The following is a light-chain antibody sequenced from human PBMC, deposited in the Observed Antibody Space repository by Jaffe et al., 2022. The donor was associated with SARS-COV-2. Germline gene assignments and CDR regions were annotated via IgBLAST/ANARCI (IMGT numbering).Light chain of an antibody. CDR2: EVN. CDR1: NSDVGRYDY. V-gene: IGLV2-8*01. Sequence: QSALTQPPSASGSPGQSVTISCTGTNSDVGRYDYVSWYQQHPDKAPKLIIYEVNKRPSGVPDRFSGSKSGNTASLTVSGLQAEDEADYYCSSYVGSNNLIFGGGTKLTVL. J-gene: IGLJ2*01. CDR3: SSYVGSNNLI.